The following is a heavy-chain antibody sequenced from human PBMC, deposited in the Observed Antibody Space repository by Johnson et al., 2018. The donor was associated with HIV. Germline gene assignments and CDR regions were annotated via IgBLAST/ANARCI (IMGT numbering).Heavy chain of an antibody. V-gene: IGHV3-30-3*01. CDR1: GFTFSSYS. J-gene: IGHJ3*02. Sequence: QMLLVESGGGVVQPGRSLRLSCAASGFTFSSYSMHWVRQAPGKGLEWVAVISYDGSNKYYADSVKGRFTVSRDNSKNTLYLQINSLRPEDTAVYYCARLPSGYSRDDLDIWGQGTMVTVSS. CDR3: ARLPSGYSRDDLDI. CDR2: ISYDGSNK. D-gene: IGHD5-18*01.